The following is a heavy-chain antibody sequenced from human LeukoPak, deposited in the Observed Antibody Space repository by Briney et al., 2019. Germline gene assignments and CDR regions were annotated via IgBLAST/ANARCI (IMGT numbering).Heavy chain of an antibody. V-gene: IGHV5-51*01. CDR1: GYSFTSYW. J-gene: IGHJ5*02. CDR3: ARLVGYYGSGSAFNWFDP. CDR2: IYPGDSDT. Sequence: GESLKISCKGSGYSFTSYWIGWVRQMPGKGLEWMGIIYPGDSDTRYSPPFQGQVTISADKSISTAYLQWSSLKASDTAMYYCARLVGYYGSGSAFNWFDPWGQGTLVTVSS. D-gene: IGHD3-10*01.